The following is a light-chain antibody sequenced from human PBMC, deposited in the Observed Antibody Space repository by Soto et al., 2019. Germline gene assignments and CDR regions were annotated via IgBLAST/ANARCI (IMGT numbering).Light chain of an antibody. CDR3: QQHSHWPPWT. CDR2: GAS. Sequence: EVVLTQSPATMYLSPGERATLSCRASQSVRTFLDWYQQNPGQAPRLLIYGASNRATGIPATFSGSGSGTDFTLTNSSLEPEDFAVYYCQQHSHWPPWTFGQGTRVEIQ. V-gene: IGKV3-11*01. J-gene: IGKJ1*01. CDR1: QSVRTF.